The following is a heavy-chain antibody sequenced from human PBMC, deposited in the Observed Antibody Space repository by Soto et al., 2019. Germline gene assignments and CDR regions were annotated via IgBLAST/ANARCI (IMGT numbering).Heavy chain of an antibody. V-gene: IGHV3-74*01. D-gene: IGHD3-22*01. CDR1: GFTFSSNC. J-gene: IGHJ4*02. Sequence: GGSLRLSCAASGFTFSSNCMHWVRQAPGKGLVWVSRINSDGSRITYADSVKSRFTISRDNAKNTLFLQMNSLTAEDTAVYYCARGFDYNSTPLDYWGQGTLVTVSS. CDR3: ARGFDYNSTPLDY. CDR2: INSDGSRI.